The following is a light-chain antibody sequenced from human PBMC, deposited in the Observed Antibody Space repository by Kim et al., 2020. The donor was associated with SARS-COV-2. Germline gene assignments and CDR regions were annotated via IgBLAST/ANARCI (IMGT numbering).Light chain of an antibody. J-gene: IGKJ1*01. CDR2: AAS. CDR1: QDINYY. V-gene: IGKV1-16*02. CDR3: QQYTSYPRT. Sequence: ASLGDRVTITCRASQDINYYLAWFQQKPGQAPKSLIYAASSLQSGVPSKFSGSGSGTDFTLTISSLQPEDFATYFCQQYTSYPRTFGQGTKVDIK.